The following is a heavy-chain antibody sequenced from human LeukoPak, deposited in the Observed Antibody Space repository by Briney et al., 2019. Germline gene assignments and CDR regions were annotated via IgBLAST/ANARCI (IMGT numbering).Heavy chain of an antibody. D-gene: IGHD6-13*01. CDR1: GFTFCDYA. Sequence: GRSLRLSCAASGFTFCDYAMHWVRQAPGKGLEWVSGISWNSGSIGYADSVKGRFTISRDNAKNSLYLQMNSLRAEDTALYYCGKGRIAAGYWGQGTLVTVSS. CDR3: GKGRIAAGY. V-gene: IGHV3-9*01. CDR2: ISWNSGSI. J-gene: IGHJ4*02.